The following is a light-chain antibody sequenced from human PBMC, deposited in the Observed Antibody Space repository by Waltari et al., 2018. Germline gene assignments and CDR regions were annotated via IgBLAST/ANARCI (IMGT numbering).Light chain of an antibody. V-gene: IGLV2-11*01. Sequence: QSALTQPRSVSGSPGQSVTISCTGTSSDVGGYNYVSWYHQHPGKAPKLMIYDVSKRPSGVPVRFSGSKSGNPASLTISGRQAEDEADYYCCSYAGSYSWVFGGGTKLTVL. CDR1: SSDVGGYNY. J-gene: IGLJ3*02. CDR2: DVS. CDR3: CSYAGSYSWV.